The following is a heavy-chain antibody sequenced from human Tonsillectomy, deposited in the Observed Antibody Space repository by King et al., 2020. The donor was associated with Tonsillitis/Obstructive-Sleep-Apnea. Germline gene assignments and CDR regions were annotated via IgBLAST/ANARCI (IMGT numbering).Heavy chain of an antibody. V-gene: IGHV4-34*01. Sequence: VQLKQWGAGLLKPSETLSLTCAVYGESFSYHYWSWIRQPPGKGLEWIGEIKHSGSTNYNPSLKSRVTMSVDTSKNQFSLKLSSVTAADTAVYYCARRHSVTVVPFDYWGQGTLVTVSS. CDR1: GESFSYHY. CDR3: ARRHSVTVVPFDY. D-gene: IGHD1-20*01. CDR2: IKHSGST. J-gene: IGHJ4*02.